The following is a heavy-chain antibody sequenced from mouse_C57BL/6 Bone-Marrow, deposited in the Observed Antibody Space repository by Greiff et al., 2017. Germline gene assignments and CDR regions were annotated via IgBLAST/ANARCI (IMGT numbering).Heavy chain of an antibody. D-gene: IGHD1-1*01. CDR3: ARFSIYYYGSSYVYYAMDY. CDR1: GYTFTSYW. V-gene: IGHV1-59*01. J-gene: IGHJ4*01. Sequence: QVQLQQPGAELVRPGTSVKLSCKASGYTFTSYWMHWVKQRPGQGLEWIGVIDPSDSYTNYNQKFKGKATLTVDTSSSTAYMQLSSLTSEDSAVYYCARFSIYYYGSSYVYYAMDYWGQGTSVTVSS. CDR2: IDPSDSYT.